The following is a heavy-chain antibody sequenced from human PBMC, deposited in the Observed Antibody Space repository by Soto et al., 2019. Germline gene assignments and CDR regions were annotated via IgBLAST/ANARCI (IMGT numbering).Heavy chain of an antibody. CDR3: AKVIAAGPYYYYGMDV. J-gene: IGHJ6*02. D-gene: IGHD6-25*01. V-gene: IGHV3-23*01. CDR2: ISGSGGST. Sequence: GGSLRLSCAASGFTFSSYAMRWVRQAPGKGLEWVSAISGSGGSTYYADSVKGRFTISRDKSKNTLYLQMNSLRAEDTAVYYCAKVIAAGPYYYYGMDVGSQGTTVTVSS. CDR1: GFTFSSYA.